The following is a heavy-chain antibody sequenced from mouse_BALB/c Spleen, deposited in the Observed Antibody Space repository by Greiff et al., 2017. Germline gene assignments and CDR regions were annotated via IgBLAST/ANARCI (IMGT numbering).Heavy chain of an antibody. CDR1: GFNIKDTY. J-gene: IGHJ4*01. CDR3: ARPYGNAMDY. CDR2: IDPANGNT. D-gene: IGHD2-10*02. V-gene: IGHV14-3*02. Sequence: EVKLQESGAELVKPGASVKLSCTASGFNIKDTYMHWVKQRPEQGLEWIGRIDPANGNTKYDPKFQGKATITADTSSNTAYLQLSSLTSEDTAVYYCARPYGNAMDYWGQGTSVTVSS.